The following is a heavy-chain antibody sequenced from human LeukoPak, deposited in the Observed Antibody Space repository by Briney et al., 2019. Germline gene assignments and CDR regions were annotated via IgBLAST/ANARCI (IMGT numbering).Heavy chain of an antibody. D-gene: IGHD3-10*01. V-gene: IGHV3-9*01. CDR1: GFTFDDYA. CDR2: IGWNSGSK. CDR3: AKDINYGSGNYYNAEWAFDI. J-gene: IGHJ3*02. Sequence: PGRSLRLSCVASGFTFDDYAMHWVRQAPGKGLEWVSGIGWNSGSKGYVGSVKGRFTISRDNAKNSLYLQMNGLRAEDTALYFCAKDINYGSGNYYNAEWAFDIWGQGTMVTVSS.